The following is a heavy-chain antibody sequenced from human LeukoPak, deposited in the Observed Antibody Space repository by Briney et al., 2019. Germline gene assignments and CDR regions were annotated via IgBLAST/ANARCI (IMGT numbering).Heavy chain of an antibody. CDR3: AKNRAGDYADY. CDR1: GYSISSGYY. V-gene: IGHV4-38-2*02. J-gene: IGHJ4*02. Sequence: PSETLSLTCTVSGYSISSGYYWGWIRQPPGKGLGWIGSIYHSGSTYYNPSLKSRVTISVDTSKNQVSLKLRSVTAADTAVYYCAKNRAGDYADYWGQGTLVTVSS. CDR2: IYHSGST. D-gene: IGHD4-17*01.